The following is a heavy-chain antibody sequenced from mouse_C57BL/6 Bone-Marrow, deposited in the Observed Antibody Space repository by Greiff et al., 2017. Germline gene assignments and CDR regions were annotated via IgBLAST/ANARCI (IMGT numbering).Heavy chain of an antibody. CDR1: GYAFSSSW. CDR3: ARSGANYYGSSYNWYFDV. D-gene: IGHD1-1*01. V-gene: IGHV1-82*01. J-gene: IGHJ1*03. CDR2: IYPGDGDT. Sequence: QVQLQQSGPELVKPGASVKISCKASGYAFSSSWMNWVKQRPGKGLEWIGRIYPGDGDTNYNGKFKGKATLTADKSSSTAYMQLSSLTSEDSAVYFCARSGANYYGSSYNWYFDVWGTGTTVTVSS.